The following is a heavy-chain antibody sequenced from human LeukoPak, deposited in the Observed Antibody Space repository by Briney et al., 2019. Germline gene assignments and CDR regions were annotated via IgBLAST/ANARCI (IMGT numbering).Heavy chain of an antibody. CDR2: FDPEDGET. J-gene: IGHJ6*02. CDR1: GYTLTELS. D-gene: IGHD3-10*01. CDR3: ATGLTMVRGRLTRYYYYYYGMDV. V-gene: IGHV1-24*01. Sequence: ASGKVSCKVSGYTLTELSMHWVRQAPGKGLEWMGGFDPEDGETIYAQKFQGRVTMTEDTSTDTAYMELSSLRSEDTAVYYCATGLTMVRGRLTRYYYYYYGMDVWGQGTTVTVSS.